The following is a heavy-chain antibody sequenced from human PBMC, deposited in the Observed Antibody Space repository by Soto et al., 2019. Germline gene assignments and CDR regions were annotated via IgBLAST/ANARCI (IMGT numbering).Heavy chain of an antibody. CDR2: IYYSGST. J-gene: IGHJ5*02. CDR3: ARASTVTTRGSRNNWFDP. V-gene: IGHV4-59*08. D-gene: IGHD4-17*01. Sequence: QVQLQESGPGLVKPSETLSLTCTVSGGSISSYYWSWIRQPPGKGLEWIGYIYYSGSTNYNPSLKSRVTISVDPSKNQFSLKLSSVTAADTAEYYCARASTVTTRGSRNNWFDPWGQGTLVTVSS. CDR1: GGSISSYY.